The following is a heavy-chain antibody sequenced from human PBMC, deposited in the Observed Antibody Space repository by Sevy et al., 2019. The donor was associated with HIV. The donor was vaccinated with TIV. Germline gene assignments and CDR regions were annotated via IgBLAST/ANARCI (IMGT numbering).Heavy chain of an antibody. D-gene: IGHD3-22*01. J-gene: IGHJ4*02. Sequence: ASVKVSCKVSGYTLIQLSMHWVRQVPGKGLEWMGSFDPEDGETIYAQKFQGRVTMTEDTSTETAYMEMSSLKSEDTAIFYFAITKDYYDSSGYPFDYWGQGTLVTVSS. CDR3: AITKDYYDSSGYPFDY. CDR2: FDPEDGET. V-gene: IGHV1-24*01. CDR1: GYTLIQLS.